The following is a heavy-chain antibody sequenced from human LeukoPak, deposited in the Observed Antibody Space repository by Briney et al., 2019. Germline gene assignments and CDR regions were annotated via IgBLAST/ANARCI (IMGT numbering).Heavy chain of an antibody. J-gene: IGHJ4*02. D-gene: IGHD2-15*01. CDR3: AGDIATVVHQD. V-gene: IGHV1-18*01. CDR1: GYTFTSYG. CDR2: VSGYNGNT. Sequence: GASVKVSCKTPGYTFTSYGVSWVRQAPGQGLEWMGWVSGYNGNTNYVQRFQGRVTMTTDTSTTTAYMELRNLRSDDTAVYYCAGDIATVVHQDWGQGTLVTVSS.